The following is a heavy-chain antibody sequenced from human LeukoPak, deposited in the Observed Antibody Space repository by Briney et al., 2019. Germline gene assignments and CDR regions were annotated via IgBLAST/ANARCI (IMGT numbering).Heavy chain of an antibody. CDR3: VRDLDGYNFHFDF. V-gene: IGHV4-39*07. D-gene: IGHD5-24*01. Sequence: SETLSLTCTVSGGSISSSSYYWGWIRPPPGQGLEWIGSIYYSGSTYYNPSLKSRVTISVDTSKNQFSLKLSSVAAADTAVYYCVRDLDGYNFHFDFWGQGTLVSVSS. CDR1: GGSISSSSYY. CDR2: IYYSGST. J-gene: IGHJ4*02.